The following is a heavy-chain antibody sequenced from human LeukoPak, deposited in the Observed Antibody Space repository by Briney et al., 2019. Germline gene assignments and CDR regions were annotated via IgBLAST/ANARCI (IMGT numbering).Heavy chain of an antibody. CDR1: VGSFSGYY. CDR2: INHSGST. D-gene: IGHD3-10*01. CDR3: ARGYYGSGSHCCHMDV. J-gene: IGHJ6*03. Sequence: SETLSLTCAVYVGSFSGYYWSWIRQPPGKGLEWIGEINHSGSTNYNSSLKSRVTIAVDTSKNQFSLKLSSVTAADTAVYYCARGYYGSGSHCCHMDVWGKGTTITVS. V-gene: IGHV4-34*01.